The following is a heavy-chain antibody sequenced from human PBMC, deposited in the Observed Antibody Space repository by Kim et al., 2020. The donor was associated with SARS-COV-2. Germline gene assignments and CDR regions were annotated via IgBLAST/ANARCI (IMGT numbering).Heavy chain of an antibody. CDR3: HVIMTTTNVFDI. J-gene: IGHJ3*02. CDR1: GYTFSDYY. D-gene: IGHD1-1*01. Sequence: ASVKVSCKASGYTFSDYYIHWVRQAPGQGLEWMGWINPKSGGTNYAQKFQDRVTVTRDTSVSTAYMDLSRLRSDDTALYYCHVIMTTTNVFDIWGQGTTVTVSS. CDR2: INPKSGGT. V-gene: IGHV1-2*02.